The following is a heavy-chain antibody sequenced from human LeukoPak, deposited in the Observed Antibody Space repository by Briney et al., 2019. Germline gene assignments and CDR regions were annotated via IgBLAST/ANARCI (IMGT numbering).Heavy chain of an antibody. CDR2: IWYDAGNK. CDR1: GFTFSSYG. V-gene: IGHV3-33*01. Sequence: GGSLRLSCAASGFTFSSYGMHWVRQAPGMGLEWVTIIWYDAGNKYYADSVKGRFTISRDNSKNTLYLQMNSLRAEDTAVYYCATTSSGQTFDAFDIWGQGTMVTVSS. CDR3: ATTSSGQTFDAFDI. D-gene: IGHD6-19*01. J-gene: IGHJ3*02.